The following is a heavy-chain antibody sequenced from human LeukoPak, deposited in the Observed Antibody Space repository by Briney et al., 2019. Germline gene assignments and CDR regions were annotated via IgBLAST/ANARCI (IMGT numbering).Heavy chain of an antibody. D-gene: IGHD5-18*01. CDR3: ARGLYSYGFYYYYYMDV. Sequence: SETLSLTCTVSGGSISRYYWTWIRQPPEKGLEWIGYTYYSGTTNYNPSLESRVTISGDTSKNQFSLKLSSVTAADTAVYYCARGLYSYGFYYYYYMDVWGKGTTVTVSS. V-gene: IGHV4-59*01. CDR1: GGSISRYY. J-gene: IGHJ6*03. CDR2: TYYSGTT.